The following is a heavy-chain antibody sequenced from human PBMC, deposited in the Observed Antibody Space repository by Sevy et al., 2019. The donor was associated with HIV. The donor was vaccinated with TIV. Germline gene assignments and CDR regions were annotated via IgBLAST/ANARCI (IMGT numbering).Heavy chain of an antibody. V-gene: IGHV3-30*18. CDR1: GFPFGSHS. D-gene: IGHD5-18*01. CDR3: AKDRRRGYSFGLDS. J-gene: IGHJ5*01. Sequence: GGSLRLSCVGSGFPFGSHSMHWVRQAPGKGLEWVAVISYDGDNKYHADSVKGRFTISRDNSKNTLFLQMNSLRGDDTAVYYCAKDRRRGYSFGLDSWGQGTLVTVSS. CDR2: ISYDGDNK.